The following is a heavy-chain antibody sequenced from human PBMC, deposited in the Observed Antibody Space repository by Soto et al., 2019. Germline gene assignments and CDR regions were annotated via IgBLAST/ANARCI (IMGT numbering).Heavy chain of an antibody. D-gene: IGHD6-13*01. V-gene: IGHV1-2*04. J-gene: IGHJ4*02. CDR3: ARAIARDGSSWYRGGYDS. CDR2: INPDTGGT. CDR1: GYTFTAYY. Sequence: QVRLLQSGAEVKESGASVKVSCEASGYTFTAYYIHWVRQAPGQGLEWMGWINPDTGGTDYAQKIQGWVTMTRDTSITTAFMELASLKIDDTAVYYCARAIARDGSSWYRGGYDSWGQGTLVTVSS.